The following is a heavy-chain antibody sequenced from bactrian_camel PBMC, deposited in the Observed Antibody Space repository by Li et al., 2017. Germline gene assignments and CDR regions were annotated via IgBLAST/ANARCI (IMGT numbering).Heavy chain of an antibody. CDR3: AAGPGGAWALCSSDGLKWAGLPY. CDR1: FFILDDFD. V-gene: IGHV3S63*01. Sequence: QLVESGGGSVQAGGSLRLSCKPSFFILDDFDMMWYRQAPGNECELVSSISGDGSTYYTDAVKGRFTISQDRDKTVYLQMNNLKSEDTAMYYCAAGPGGAWALCSSDGLKWAGLPYRGQGTQVTVS. D-gene: IGHD2*01. CDR2: ISGDGST. J-gene: IGHJ4*01.